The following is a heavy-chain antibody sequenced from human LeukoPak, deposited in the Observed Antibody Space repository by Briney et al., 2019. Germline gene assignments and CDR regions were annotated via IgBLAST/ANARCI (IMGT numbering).Heavy chain of an antibody. CDR3: ARDGSGYIVVVPAAT. J-gene: IGHJ4*02. D-gene: IGHD2-2*01. V-gene: IGHV1-69*04. CDR2: IIPILGIA. Sequence: SVKVSCKASGYIFTGYYMHWVRQAPGQGLEWMGRIIPILGIANYAQKFQGRVTITADKSTSTAYMELSSLRSEDTAVYYCARDGSGYIVVVPAATWGQGTLVTVSS. CDR1: GYIFTGYY.